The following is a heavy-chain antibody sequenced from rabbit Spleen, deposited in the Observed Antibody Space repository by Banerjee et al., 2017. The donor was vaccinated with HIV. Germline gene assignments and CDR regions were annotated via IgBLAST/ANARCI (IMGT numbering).Heavy chain of an antibody. CDR3: ARDGAGGSYFAL. Sequence: QSLEESGGGLVQPEGSLTLTCTASGISFGFSDYMCWVRQAPGKGLEWIACIDAGSSGFTYHATWAKGRFTISKTSSTTVTLQMTSLTAADTATYFCARDGAGGSYFALWGPGTLVTVS. D-gene: IGHD8-1*01. V-gene: IGHV1S40*01. CDR2: IDAGSSGFT. J-gene: IGHJ6*01. CDR1: GISFGFSDY.